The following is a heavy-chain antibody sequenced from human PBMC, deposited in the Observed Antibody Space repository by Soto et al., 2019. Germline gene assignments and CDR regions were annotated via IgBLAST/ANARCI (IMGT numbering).Heavy chain of an antibody. CDR1: GYSFTSYW. D-gene: IGHD2-2*01. V-gene: IGHV5-10-1*01. Sequence: GESLKISCKGSGYSFTSYWISWVRQMPGKGLERMGRIDPSDSYTNYSPSFQGHVTISADKSISTAYLQWSSLKASDTAMYYCARHGGYCSSTSCQSTTYYYYGMDVWGQGTTVTVSS. CDR2: IDPSDSYT. CDR3: ARHGGYCSSTSCQSTTYYYYGMDV. J-gene: IGHJ6*02.